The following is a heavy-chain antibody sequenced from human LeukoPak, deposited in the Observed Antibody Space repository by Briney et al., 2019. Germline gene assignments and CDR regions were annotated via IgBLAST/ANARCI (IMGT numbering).Heavy chain of an antibody. V-gene: IGHV3-73*01. J-gene: IGHJ4*02. CDR1: GFTFSGSA. Sequence: PGGSLRLSCAASGFTFSGSAMHWVRQASGKGLEWVGRIKTKGNSYATAYAASVTGRFTISRDDSENTAYLQMNSLKTEDTAVYYCTAVAAMEQYFDYWGQGILVTVSS. CDR3: TAVAAMEQYFDY. D-gene: IGHD2-15*01. CDR2: IKTKGNSYAT.